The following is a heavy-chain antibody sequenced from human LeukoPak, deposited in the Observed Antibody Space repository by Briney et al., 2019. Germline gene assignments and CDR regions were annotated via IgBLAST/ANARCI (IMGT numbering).Heavy chain of an antibody. CDR1: GGSFSGYY. V-gene: IGHV4-34*01. J-gene: IGHJ4*02. Sequence: SETLSLTCAAYGGSFSGYYWSWIRQPPGKGLEWIGEINHSGSTNYNPSLKSRVTISVDTAKNQFPLKLSSVTAAVTAVYYCARNGGNSGFDDWGQGPLVTVSS. CDR2: INHSGST. CDR3: ARNGGNSGFDD. D-gene: IGHD4-23*01.